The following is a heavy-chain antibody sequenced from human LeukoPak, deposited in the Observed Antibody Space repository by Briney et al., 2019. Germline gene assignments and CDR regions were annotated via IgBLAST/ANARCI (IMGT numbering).Heavy chain of an antibody. J-gene: IGHJ4*02. Sequence: GGSLRLSCAASGFTFSSNAMSWVRQAPGQGLEWVSAISGSGGSTYYADSVKGRFTISRDNSKNTLYLQMNSLRAEDTAVYYCAKDIGFGGYDPFDYWGQGTLVTVSS. CDR1: GFTFSSNA. V-gene: IGHV3-23*01. CDR3: AKDIGFGGYDPFDY. CDR2: ISGSGGST. D-gene: IGHD5-12*01.